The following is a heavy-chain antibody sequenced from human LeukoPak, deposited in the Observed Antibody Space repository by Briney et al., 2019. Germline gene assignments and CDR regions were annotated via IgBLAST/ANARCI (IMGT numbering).Heavy chain of an antibody. J-gene: IGHJ4*02. CDR2: IYSDGGT. CDR1: GFTVSNNY. CDR3: ARDSNGPAF. Sequence: PGGSLRLSCAVSGFTVSNNYMSWIRQAPGKGLEYVSVIYSDGGTFYSESVKGRFTIYRDYSKNTLYLQMNSLRADDTAVYYCARDSNGPAFWGQGTLVTVSS. D-gene: IGHD3-22*01. V-gene: IGHV3-53*01.